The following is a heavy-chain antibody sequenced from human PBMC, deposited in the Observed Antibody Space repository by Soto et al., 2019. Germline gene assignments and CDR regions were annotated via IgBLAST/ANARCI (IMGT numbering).Heavy chain of an antibody. J-gene: IGHJ5*02. CDR2: IYYCWST. CDR3: ARDRFGVNWFDP. D-gene: IGHD3-10*01. Sequence: SETLSLTCTVSGGSISSYYWSWIRQPPGNGLEWIGYIYYCWSTNYNPSLKSRVTISVDTSKNQFSLKLSSVTAADTAVYYCARDRFGVNWFDPWGQGTLVTVSS. V-gene: IGHV4-59*01. CDR1: GGSISSYY.